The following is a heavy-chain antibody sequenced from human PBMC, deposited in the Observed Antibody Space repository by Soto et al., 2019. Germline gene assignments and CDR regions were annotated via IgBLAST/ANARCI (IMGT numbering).Heavy chain of an antibody. CDR1: GGSISSGDYY. V-gene: IGHV4-30-4*01. Sequence: TVSGGSISSGDYYWSWIRQPPGKGLEWIGYIYYSGSTYYNPSLKSRVTISVDTSKNQFSLKLSSVTAADTAVYYCARGGYYDSSGYWMFDYWGQGTLVTVSS. J-gene: IGHJ4*02. CDR3: ARGGYYDSSGYWMFDY. CDR2: IYYSGST. D-gene: IGHD3-22*01.